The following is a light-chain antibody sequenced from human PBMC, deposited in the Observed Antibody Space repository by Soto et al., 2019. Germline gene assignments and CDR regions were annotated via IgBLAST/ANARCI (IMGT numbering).Light chain of an antibody. J-gene: IGKJ5*01. CDR2: DAS. Sequence: EIVMTQSPDTLSVSPGERATLSFRASQSVSSYLAWYQQKPGQAPRLLIYDASNRATGIPARFSGSGSGTDFTLTISSLEPEDSALYYCQQRSNWITFGQGTRLEIK. CDR1: QSVSSY. V-gene: IGKV3-11*01. CDR3: QQRSNWIT.